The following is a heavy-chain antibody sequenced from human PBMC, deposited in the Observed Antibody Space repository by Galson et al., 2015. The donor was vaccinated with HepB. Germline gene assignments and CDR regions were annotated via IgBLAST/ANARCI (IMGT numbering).Heavy chain of an antibody. V-gene: IGHV1-3*01. CDR2: INAGNGNT. Sequence: SVKVSCKASGYTFTSYAMHWVRQAPGQRLEWMGWINAGNGNTKYSQKFQGRVTMTRDTSISTAYMELSRLRSDDTAVYYCARLYGDYVGDYWGQGTLVTVS. CDR1: GYTFTSYA. D-gene: IGHD4-17*01. J-gene: IGHJ4*02. CDR3: ARLYGDYVGDY.